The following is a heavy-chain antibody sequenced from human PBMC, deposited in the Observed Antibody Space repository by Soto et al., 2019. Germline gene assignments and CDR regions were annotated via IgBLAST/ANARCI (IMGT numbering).Heavy chain of an antibody. CDR1: GYSFTSYW. V-gene: IGHV5-51*01. D-gene: IGHD3-22*01. Sequence: GESLKISCKGSGYSFTSYWIGWVRQMPGKGLGWMGIIYPGDSDTRYSPSLQGQVTISADKSISTAYLQWSSLKASDTAMYYCARGDYYDSSGTGWFDPWGQGTLVTVSS. CDR3: ARGDYYDSSGTGWFDP. J-gene: IGHJ5*02. CDR2: IYPGDSDT.